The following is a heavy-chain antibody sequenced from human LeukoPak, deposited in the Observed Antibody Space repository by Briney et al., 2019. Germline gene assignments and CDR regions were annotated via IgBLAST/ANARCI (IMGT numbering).Heavy chain of an antibody. CDR3: AREELWYELDY. Sequence: ASVKVSCKASGYTFTTYGISWVRQAPGQGLEWMGWISVYNGNTNYAQRFQDRVTMTTDTSTSTAYMELRSLRSDDTAVYYCAREELWYELDYWGQGTQVTVFS. CDR1: GYTFTTYG. D-gene: IGHD6-13*01. CDR2: ISVYNGNT. J-gene: IGHJ4*02. V-gene: IGHV1-18*01.